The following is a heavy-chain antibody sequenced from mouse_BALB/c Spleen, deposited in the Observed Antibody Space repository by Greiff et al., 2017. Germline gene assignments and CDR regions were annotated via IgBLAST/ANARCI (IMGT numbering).Heavy chain of an antibody. Sequence: DVQLVESGPGLVKPSQSLSLTCTVTGYSITSDYAWNWIRQFPGNKLEWMGYISYSGSTSYNPSLKSRISITRDTSKNQFFLQLNSVTTEDTATYYCARQLGLSWFAYWGQGTLVTVSA. CDR2: ISYSGST. CDR1: GYSITSDYA. J-gene: IGHJ3*01. D-gene: IGHD3-1*01. V-gene: IGHV3-2*02. CDR3: ARQLGLSWFAY.